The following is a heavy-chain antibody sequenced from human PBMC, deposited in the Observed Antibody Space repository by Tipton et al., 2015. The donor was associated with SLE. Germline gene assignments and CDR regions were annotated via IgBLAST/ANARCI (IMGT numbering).Heavy chain of an antibody. D-gene: IGHD3-10*01. CDR3: TRGLRFTMVQGVEY. CDR2: INPSGGRT. Sequence: QVQLVQSGPEVKKPGASVKVSCKASGYTFSRYYIHWVRQAPGQGLEWMGVINPSGGRTTYAQKFQGRVTMTRDTSTRTLYMELSSLGSEDTAVYYCTRGLRFTMVQGVEYWGQGTLVTVSS. CDR1: GYTFSRYY. J-gene: IGHJ4*02. V-gene: IGHV1-46*01.